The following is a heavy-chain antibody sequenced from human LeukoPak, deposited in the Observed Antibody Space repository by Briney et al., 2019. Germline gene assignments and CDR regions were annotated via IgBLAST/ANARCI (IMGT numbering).Heavy chain of an antibody. J-gene: IGHJ4*02. V-gene: IGHV3-30*02. CDR2: IRFDGSEK. CDR1: GFTFSSCG. D-gene: IGHD1-26*01. CDR3: ARGSVVGATLRNLDY. Sequence: GGSLRLSCAASGFTFSSCGMSWVRQAPGKGLEWLSFIRFDGSEKYYADPVKARFSISRDNSMNTLYLQMNSLRSDDTAVYYCARGSVVGATLRNLDYWGQGTLVTVSS.